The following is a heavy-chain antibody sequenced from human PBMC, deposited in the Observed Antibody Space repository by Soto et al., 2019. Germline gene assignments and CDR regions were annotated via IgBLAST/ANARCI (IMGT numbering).Heavy chain of an antibody. V-gene: IGHV3-30-3*01. CDR3: ARDLHIVVVTAILDY. Sequence: QVQLVESGGGVVQPGRSLRLSCAASGFTFSSYAMHWVRQAPGKGLEWVAVISYDGSNKYYADSVKGRFTISRDNSKNTLYLQMNSLRAEDTAVYYCARDLHIVVVTAILDYWGQGTLVTVSS. D-gene: IGHD2-21*02. CDR1: GFTFSSYA. CDR2: ISYDGSNK. J-gene: IGHJ4*02.